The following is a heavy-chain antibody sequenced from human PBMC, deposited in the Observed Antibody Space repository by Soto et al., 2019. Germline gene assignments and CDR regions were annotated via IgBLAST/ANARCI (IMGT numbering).Heavy chain of an antibody. CDR1: GGSISRYY. CDR2: SYYSGST. D-gene: IGHD2-15*01. J-gene: IGHJ3*02. CDR3: ARYCSGGSCYVGHDAFDI. V-gene: IGHV4-59*01. Sequence: SETLSFTCPVSGGSISRYYWSWIRQPPGKGLEWVGYSYYSGSTNYNPSLKSRVTISVDTSKNQFSLKLSPVTAADTAVYYCARYCSGGSCYVGHDAFDIWGQGTMVTVSS.